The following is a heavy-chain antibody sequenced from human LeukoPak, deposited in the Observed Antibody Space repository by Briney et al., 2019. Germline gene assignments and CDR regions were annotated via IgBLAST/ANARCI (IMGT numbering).Heavy chain of an antibody. V-gene: IGHV3-21*01. D-gene: IGHD5-18*01. Sequence: GGSLRLSCAASGFTFSSYSMNWVRQAPGKGLEWVSSISSSSSYIYYGDSVKGRFTISRDNAKNSLYLQMNSLRAEDTAVYYCATETGYNYGFDHWGRGTLVTVSS. J-gene: IGHJ5*02. CDR3: ATETGYNYGFDH. CDR2: ISSSSSYI. CDR1: GFTFSSYS.